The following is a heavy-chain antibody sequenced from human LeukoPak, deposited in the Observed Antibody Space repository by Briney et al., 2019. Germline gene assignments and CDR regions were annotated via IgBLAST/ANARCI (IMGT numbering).Heavy chain of an antibody. D-gene: IGHD1-26*01. CDR2: IYNGGNP. J-gene: IGHJ4*02. Sequence: SETLSLTCTVSGVSINTYYASWIRQAPGKGLEFIGFIYNGGNPNYNPSLKSRATISVDTSNNQFSLRLTSVTAADTAMYYCAAGPWELDFWGQGTLVTVSS. V-gene: IGHV4-4*09. CDR1: GVSINTYY. CDR3: AAGPWELDF.